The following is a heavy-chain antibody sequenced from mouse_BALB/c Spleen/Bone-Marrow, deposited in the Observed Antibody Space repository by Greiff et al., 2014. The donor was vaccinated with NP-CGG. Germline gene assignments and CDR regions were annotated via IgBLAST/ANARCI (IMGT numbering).Heavy chain of an antibody. CDR1: GFSLTTYG. CDR3: ARKGYTGYFDV. CDR2: IWSGGGT. D-gene: IGHD2-2*01. Sequence: VQLHESGPGLVKPSQSLSITCTVSGFSLTTYGLHWVRQSPGKGLEWLGVIWSGGGTDYNAAFISRLIITKDNSKSQVFFKMNSLQTNDTAMYYCARKGYTGYFDVWGAGTTVTVSS. J-gene: IGHJ1*01. V-gene: IGHV2-2*02.